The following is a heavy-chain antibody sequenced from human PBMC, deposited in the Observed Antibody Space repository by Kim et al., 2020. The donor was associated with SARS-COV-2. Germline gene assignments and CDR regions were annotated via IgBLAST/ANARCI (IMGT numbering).Heavy chain of an antibody. CDR1: GYSLTSYY. V-gene: IGHV1-46*01. CDR3: AIERRPARGRRFYFEY. J-gene: IGHJ4*02. Sequence: ASVKVSCKASGYSLTSYYMNWVRQAPGQGLEWVGVINPSDGGTSYAQNFQGRITMTRDTSTSTVYMELSSLRSEDTALYFCAIERRPARGRRFYFEYWRQ. CDR2: INPSDGGT.